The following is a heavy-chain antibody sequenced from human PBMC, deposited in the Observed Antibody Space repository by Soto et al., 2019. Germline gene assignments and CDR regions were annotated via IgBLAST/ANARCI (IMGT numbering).Heavy chain of an antibody. J-gene: IGHJ5*02. V-gene: IGHV3-48*02. Sequence: LRLSCAASGFTFSSYSMNWVRQAAGKGLEWVSYISSSSSTIYYADSVKGRFTISRDNAKNSLYLQMNSLRDEDTAVYYCASSIAARRWFDPWGQGTLVTVSS. CDR1: GFTFSSYS. CDR3: ASSIAARRWFDP. CDR2: ISSSSSTI. D-gene: IGHD6-6*01.